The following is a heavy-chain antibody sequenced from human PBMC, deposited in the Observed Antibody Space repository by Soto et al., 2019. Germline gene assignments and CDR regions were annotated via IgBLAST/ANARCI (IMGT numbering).Heavy chain of an antibody. CDR2: IWYDGSNK. CDR1: GFTFSSYG. Sequence: GGSLRLSCAASGFTFSSYGMHWVRQAPGKGLEWVAVIWYDGSNKYYADSVKGRFTISRDNSKNTLYLQMTSLRAEDTAVSYCARAAGDTATRYYYYYMDVWGKGTTVTVSS. J-gene: IGHJ6*03. D-gene: IGHD1-26*01. CDR3: ARAAGDTATRYYYYYMDV. V-gene: IGHV3-33*01.